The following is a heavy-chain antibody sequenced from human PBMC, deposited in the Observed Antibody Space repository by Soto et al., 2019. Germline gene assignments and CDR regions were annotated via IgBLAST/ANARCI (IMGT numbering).Heavy chain of an antibody. CDR2: INSNSGGT. CDR3: ARQSATGYFDY. D-gene: IGHD2-15*01. V-gene: IGHV1-2*02. Sequence: QVQLVQSGAEVKKPGASVKVSCKASGYSFTDSYMYWVRQAPGQGLECMGWINSNSGGTHYAQKFQGRVTMTRDTSITTAYMELSSLRSDDTAVYFCARQSATGYFDYWGHGTLVTVSS. J-gene: IGHJ4*01. CDR1: GYSFTDSY.